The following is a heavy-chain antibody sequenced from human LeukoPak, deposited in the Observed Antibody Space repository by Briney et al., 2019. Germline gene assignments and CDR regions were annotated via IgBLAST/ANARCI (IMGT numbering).Heavy chain of an antibody. CDR3: AREVYYDILTGTSGSYFDY. CDR1: GFTFSAYS. D-gene: IGHD3-9*01. J-gene: IGHJ4*02. Sequence: GGSLRLSCAASGFTFSAYSMNWVRQAPGKGLEWVSSISSSSSYIYYADSVKGRFTISRDNAKSSLYLQMNSLRAEDTAVYYCAREVYYDILTGTSGSYFDYWGQGTLVTVSS. V-gene: IGHV3-21*01. CDR2: ISSSSSYI.